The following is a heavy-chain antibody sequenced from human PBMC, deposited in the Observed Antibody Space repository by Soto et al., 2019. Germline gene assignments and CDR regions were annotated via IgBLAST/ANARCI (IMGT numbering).Heavy chain of an antibody. CDR1: GFSLSTSGVG. J-gene: IGHJ5*02. CDR2: IYWDDDK. V-gene: IGHV2-5*02. CDR3: AHRPPYYYGSGNLNWFDP. Sequence: QITLKESGPTLVKPTQTLTLTCTFSGFSLSTSGVGVGWIRQPPGKALEWLALIYWDDDKRYSPSLKSRLTITKDTSKNPVVLTMTNMDPVDTATYYCAHRPPYYYGSGNLNWFDPWGQGTLVTVSS. D-gene: IGHD3-10*01.